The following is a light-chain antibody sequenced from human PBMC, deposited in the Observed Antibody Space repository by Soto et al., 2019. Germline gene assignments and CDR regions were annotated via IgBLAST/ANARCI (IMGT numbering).Light chain of an antibody. CDR1: QGIRSY. CDR3: QQLNNYPRT. V-gene: IGKV1-9*01. CDR2: DAS. Sequence: TQLTQSPSSLSASVGDRVTITCRASQGIRSYLAWYQQKPGKAPKLLIYDASTLESGVPSRFSGSGSGTEFTLTISSLQPEDFATYYCQQLNNYPRTFGHGTRLEI. J-gene: IGKJ5*01.